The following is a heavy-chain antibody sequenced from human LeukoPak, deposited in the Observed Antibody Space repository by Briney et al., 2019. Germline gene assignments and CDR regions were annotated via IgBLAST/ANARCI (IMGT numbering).Heavy chain of an antibody. CDR3: ARVLTELSYYYYMDV. Sequence: LETLSLTCAVSGGSISSSNWWRWVRQPPGKGLEWIGEIYHSGSTNYNPSLKSRVTISVDTSKNQFSLQLSSVTAADTAVYYCARVLTELSYYYYMDVWGKGTTVTVSS. CDR1: GGSISSSNW. V-gene: IGHV4-4*02. J-gene: IGHJ6*03. CDR2: IYHSGST. D-gene: IGHD1-14*01.